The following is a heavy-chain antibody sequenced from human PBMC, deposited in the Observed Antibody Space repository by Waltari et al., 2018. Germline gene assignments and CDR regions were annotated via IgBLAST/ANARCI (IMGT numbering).Heavy chain of an antibody. J-gene: IGHJ6*03. CDR2: ISWNSGSI. D-gene: IGHD1-7*01. CDR3: AKDLKLELNYYMDV. V-gene: IGHV3-9*01. Sequence: VQLQESGPGLVKPSETLSLTCTVSGGSINSYYWSWIRQPAGKGLEWVSGISWNSGSIGYADSVKGRFTISRDNAKNSLYLQMNSLRAEDTALYYCAKDLKLELNYYMDVWGKGTTVTVSS. CDR1: GGSINSYY.